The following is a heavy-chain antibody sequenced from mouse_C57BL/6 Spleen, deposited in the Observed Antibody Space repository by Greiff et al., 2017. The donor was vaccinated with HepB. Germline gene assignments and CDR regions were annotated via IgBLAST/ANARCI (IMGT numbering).Heavy chain of an antibody. D-gene: IGHD1-1*01. V-gene: IGHV14-3*01. Sequence: VQLQQSVAELVRPGASVKLSCTASGFNIKNTYMHWVKQRPEQGLEWIGRIDPANGTTKYAPKFQGKATITADTSSNTAYLQLSSLTSEDTAIYYCARWDYYGSSSFDYWGQGTTLTVSS. J-gene: IGHJ2*01. CDR2: IDPANGTT. CDR1: GFNIKNTY. CDR3: ARWDYYGSSSFDY.